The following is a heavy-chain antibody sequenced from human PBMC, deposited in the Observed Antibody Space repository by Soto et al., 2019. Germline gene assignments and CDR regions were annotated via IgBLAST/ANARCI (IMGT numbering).Heavy chain of an antibody. V-gene: IGHV1-69*01. CDR3: ARAETSIFGVVTPYYFDY. J-gene: IGHJ4*02. CDR2: IIPIFGTA. CDR1: GGTFSSYA. D-gene: IGHD3-3*02. Sequence: QVQLVQSGAEVKKPGSSVKVSCKASGGTFSSYAISWVRQAPGQGLEWMGGIIPIFGTANYGPKFQGRLTITPDESTSTAYMELSSLRSEDTALYYCARAETSIFGVVTPYYFDYWGQGTLVTVSS.